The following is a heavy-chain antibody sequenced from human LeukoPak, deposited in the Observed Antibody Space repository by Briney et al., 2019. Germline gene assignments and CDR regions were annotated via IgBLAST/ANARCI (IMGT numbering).Heavy chain of an antibody. CDR1: GFTFSSYA. J-gene: IGHJ4*02. Sequence: PGRSLILSCAASGFTFSSYAMHWVRQAPVKGLEWVAVISYDGSNKYYADSVKDRFTISRDNSKNTLYLQMNSLRAEDTAVYYCAREPRQIAAAGCFDYWGQGTLVTVSS. D-gene: IGHD6-13*01. V-gene: IGHV3-30-3*01. CDR3: AREPRQIAAAGCFDY. CDR2: ISYDGSNK.